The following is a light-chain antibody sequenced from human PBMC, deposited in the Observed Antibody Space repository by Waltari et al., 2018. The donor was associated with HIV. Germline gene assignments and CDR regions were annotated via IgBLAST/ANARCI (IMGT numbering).Light chain of an antibody. Sequence: SYELTHPPPVPVSPEQTAEITCFGVELPRQPGHWYQQKPGQAPVLMIYKDRKRPSGIPQRFSGSTSGTSVTLTIRGVQAEDEADYYCQSTDNSGTHVVFGGGTKLTVL. CDR1: ELPRQP. CDR3: QSTDNSGTHVV. J-gene: IGLJ2*01. CDR2: KDR. V-gene: IGLV3-25*03.